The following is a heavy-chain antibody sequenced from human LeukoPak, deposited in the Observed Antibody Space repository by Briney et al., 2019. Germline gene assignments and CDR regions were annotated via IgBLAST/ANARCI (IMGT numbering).Heavy chain of an antibody. Sequence: SETLSLTCTVSGGSISSGDYYWRWIRQPPGKGLEWIGYIYYSGSTYYNPSLKSRVTISVDTSKNQFSLKLSSVTAADTAVYYCARDIIDYGMDVWGQGTTVTVSS. CDR1: GGSISSGDYY. CDR2: IYYSGST. J-gene: IGHJ6*02. V-gene: IGHV4-30-4*01. D-gene: IGHD3-10*01. CDR3: ARDIIDYGMDV.